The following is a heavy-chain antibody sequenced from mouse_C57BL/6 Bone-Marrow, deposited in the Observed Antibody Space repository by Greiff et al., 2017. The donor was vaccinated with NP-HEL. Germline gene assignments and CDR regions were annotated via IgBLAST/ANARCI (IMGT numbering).Heavy chain of an antibody. CDR1: GFTFSSYA. CDR3: ARSPYLREYYAMDY. J-gene: IGHJ4*01. CDR2: ISDGGSYT. Sequence: EVMLVESGGGLVKPGGSLKLSCAASGFTFSSYAMSWVRQTPEKRLEWVATISDGGSYTYYPDNVKGRFPISRDNAKNNLYLQMSHLKSEDTAMYYCARSPYLREYYAMDYWGQGTSVTVSS. D-gene: IGHD5-5*01. V-gene: IGHV5-4*03.